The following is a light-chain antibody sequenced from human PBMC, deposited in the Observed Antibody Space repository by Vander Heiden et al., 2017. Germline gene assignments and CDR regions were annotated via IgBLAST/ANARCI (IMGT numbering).Light chain of an antibody. V-gene: IGKV1-39*01. CDR2: AAS. Sequence: DIEMTQSPSTLSVSVGDRATITCRASQSISSILHWYQQKPGKAPKLLIYAASSLQSGIPSRFSGSGSGTDFTLTVTSLQPEDFATYYCQQCVNTPQTFGQGTKVEIK. CDR3: QQCVNTPQT. J-gene: IGKJ1*01. CDR1: QSISSI.